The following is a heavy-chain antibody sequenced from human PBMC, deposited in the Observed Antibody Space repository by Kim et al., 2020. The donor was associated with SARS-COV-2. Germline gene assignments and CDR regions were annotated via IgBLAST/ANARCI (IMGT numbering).Heavy chain of an antibody. CDR3: ASAGLVY. CDR1: GFTFSSYW. Sequence: GGSLRLSCAASGFTFSSYWMHWVRQAPGKGLGGVSRIKSDGSSTSYADSVKGRFTISRDNAKNTLYRQMNSLRAEATAVYYCASAGLVYWGQGTLGTVS. D-gene: IGHD3-10*01. V-gene: IGHV3-74*01. CDR2: IKSDGSST. J-gene: IGHJ4*02.